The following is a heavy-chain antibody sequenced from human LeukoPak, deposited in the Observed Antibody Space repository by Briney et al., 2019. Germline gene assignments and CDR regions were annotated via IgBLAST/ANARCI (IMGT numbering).Heavy chain of an antibody. CDR3: AKDNYDILTGYYKTGY. V-gene: IGHV3-23*01. CDR1: GFTFSSYA. CDR2: ISGSGGST. J-gene: IGHJ4*02. Sequence: GGSLRLSCAASGFTFSSYAMSWVRQAPGKGLEWVSAISGSGGSTYYADSVKGRFTISRDNSKNTLYLQMNSLRAEDTAVYYCAKDNYDILTGYYKTGYWGQGTLVTVSS. D-gene: IGHD3-9*01.